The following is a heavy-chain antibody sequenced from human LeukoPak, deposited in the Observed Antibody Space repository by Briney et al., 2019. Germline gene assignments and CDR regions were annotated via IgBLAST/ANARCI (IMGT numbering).Heavy chain of an antibody. CDR2: IYYSGST. V-gene: IGHV4-31*11. Sequence: PSETLSLTCAVYGGSFSGYYWSWIRQHPGKGLEWIGYIYYSGSTYYNPSLKSRVTISVDTSKNQFSLKLSSVTAADTAVYYCARDGGAGYYYDSSAQYYYYYGMDVWGQGTTVTVSS. CDR3: ARDGGAGYYYDSSAQYYYYYGMDV. D-gene: IGHD3-22*01. CDR1: GGSFSGYY. J-gene: IGHJ6*02.